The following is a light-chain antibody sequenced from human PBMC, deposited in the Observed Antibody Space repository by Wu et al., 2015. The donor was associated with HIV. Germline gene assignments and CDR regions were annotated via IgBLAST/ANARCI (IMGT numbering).Light chain of an antibody. CDR2: GAS. V-gene: IGKV1-17*03. J-gene: IGKJ2*01. Sequence: DIQMTQSPSAMSASVGDTLTITCRASQDIKNYLAWFQQTPGKVPKRLIFGASTLHSGVPSRFSGSGSGTEFTLTIRSLQPEDFATYYCVQYYSYPYIFAQGTRLEIK. CDR1: QDIKNY. CDR3: VQYYSYPYI.